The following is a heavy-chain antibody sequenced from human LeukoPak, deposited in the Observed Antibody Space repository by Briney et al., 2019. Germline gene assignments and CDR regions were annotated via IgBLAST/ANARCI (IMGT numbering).Heavy chain of an antibody. D-gene: IGHD3-10*01. Sequence: VASVKVSCKASGYTFTSYYMHWVRQAPGQGLEWMGIINPSGGSTSYAQKFQGRVTMTRDTSTSTVYMELSSLRSEDTAVYYCASGPYYYGSGSYNWFDPWGQGTLVTVSS. CDR2: INPSGGST. J-gene: IGHJ5*02. CDR3: ASGPYYYGSGSYNWFDP. CDR1: GYTFTSYY. V-gene: IGHV1-46*01.